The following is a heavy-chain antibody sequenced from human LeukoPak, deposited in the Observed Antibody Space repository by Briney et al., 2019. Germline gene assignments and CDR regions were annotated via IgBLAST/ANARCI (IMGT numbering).Heavy chain of an antibody. Sequence: GGSLRLSCAASEFTFSNYVMNWVRQAPGKGLEWVSSIRQSGDITYYADSVKGRFTISRDNSKNTLFLQMNSLRVEGTAPYYCAKSVAIYFYYGLDVWGQGTTVTVSS. V-gene: IGHV3-23*01. D-gene: IGHD3-3*01. CDR3: AKSVAIYFYYGLDV. J-gene: IGHJ6*02. CDR1: EFTFSNYV. CDR2: IRQSGDIT.